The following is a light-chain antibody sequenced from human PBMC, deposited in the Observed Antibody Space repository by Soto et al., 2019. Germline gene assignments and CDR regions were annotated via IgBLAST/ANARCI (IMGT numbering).Light chain of an antibody. CDR2: EVT. CDR3: SSYTSTNTPI. CDR1: TSDIYVYNY. V-gene: IGLV2-14*01. Sequence: QSALTQPASVSGSPGQSITISCTGTTSDIYVYNYVSWYQQHPGKAPKLLIYEVTYRPSGVSTRFSASKSGNTASLTISGLQAEDEADYYCSSYTSTNTPIFGGGTKVTVL. J-gene: IGLJ2*01.